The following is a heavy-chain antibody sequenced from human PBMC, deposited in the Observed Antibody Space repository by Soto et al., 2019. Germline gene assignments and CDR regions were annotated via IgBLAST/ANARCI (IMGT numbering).Heavy chain of an antibody. CDR2: ISYDGSSK. CDR3: VKGNGNYWALVY. D-gene: IGHD1-26*01. V-gene: IGHV3-30*03. J-gene: IGHJ4*02. Sequence: QMQLVESGGGVVQPGRSLRLSCAASGFTFSNYGMYWVRQAPGKGLEWVAFISYDGSSKFYADPMKGRHTISRDNSKNTLYLQMNSLRAEDTAVYYCVKGNGNYWALVYWGQGTLVTVSS. CDR1: GFTFSNYG.